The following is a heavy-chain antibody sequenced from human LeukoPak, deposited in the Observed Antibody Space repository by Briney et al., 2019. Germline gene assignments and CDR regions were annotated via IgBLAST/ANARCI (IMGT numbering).Heavy chain of an antibody. CDR3: ARDGIAVAGTFDY. J-gene: IGHJ4*02. CDR2: IIPILGIA. CDR1: GGTFSSYA. Sequence: GASVKVSCKASGGTFSSYAISWVRQAPGQGLEWMGRIIPILGIANYAQKFQGRATITADKSTSTAYMELSSLRSEDTAVYYCARDGIAVAGTFDYWGQGTLVTVSS. V-gene: IGHV1-69*04. D-gene: IGHD6-19*01.